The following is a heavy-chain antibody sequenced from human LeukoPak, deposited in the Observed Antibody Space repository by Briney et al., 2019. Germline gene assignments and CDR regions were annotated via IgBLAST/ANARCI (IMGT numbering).Heavy chain of an antibody. V-gene: IGHV3-48*03. D-gene: IGHD5-18*01. Sequence: PGGSLRLSCAASGFTFSSYEMNWVRQAPGKGLEWVSYINTNGRIIYYADSVKGRFTISRDNAKNSLYLQMNSLRAEDTAVYYCARDESWLPDYWGQGTLVTVSS. CDR2: INTNGRII. CDR1: GFTFSSYE. CDR3: ARDESWLPDY. J-gene: IGHJ4*02.